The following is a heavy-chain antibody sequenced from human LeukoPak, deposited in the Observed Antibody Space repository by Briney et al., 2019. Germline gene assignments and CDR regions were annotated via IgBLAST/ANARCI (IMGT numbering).Heavy chain of an antibody. J-gene: IGHJ4*02. Sequence: GGSLRLSCAASGFTFSSYWMHWVRQAPGKGLVWVSRINSGGSSTSYAASVEGRFTISRDNAKNTLYLQMNSLRAEDTAVYYCAGGSYDVWSGLPLDYWGQGTLATVSS. CDR1: GFTFSSYW. CDR3: AGGSYDVWSGLPLDY. D-gene: IGHD3-3*01. CDR2: INSGGSST. V-gene: IGHV3-74*01.